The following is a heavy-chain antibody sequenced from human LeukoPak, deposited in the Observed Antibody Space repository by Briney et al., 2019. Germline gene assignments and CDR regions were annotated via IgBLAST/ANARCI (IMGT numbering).Heavy chain of an antibody. J-gene: IGHJ4*02. CDR3: AKPKTPGQLSHLIPLDY. CDR2: ISGSGTAT. D-gene: IGHD6-6*01. Sequence: GGSLRLSCAASEFTFSNYAMTWVRQAPGKGLKWVSTISGSGTATYYADSVKGRFTISRDNSKNTLYLQMNGLRAEDTAVYYCAKPKTPGQLSHLIPLDYWGQGTLVTVSS. V-gene: IGHV3-23*01. CDR1: EFTFSNYA.